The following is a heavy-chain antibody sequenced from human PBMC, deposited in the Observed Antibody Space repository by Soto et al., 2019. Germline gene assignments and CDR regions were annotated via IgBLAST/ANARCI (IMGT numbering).Heavy chain of an antibody. V-gene: IGHV3-7*01. Sequence: EVQLVESGGGLVQPGGSLRLSCAASGFTFSSYWMSWVRQAPGKGLEWVANIKQDGSEKYYVDSVKGRFTIYRDNAKNTLYLKMNSLRAYDPAVYYCARDPNIVATRREIYDNYGMDVWGQGTTVTVSS. J-gene: IGHJ6*02. D-gene: IGHD5-12*01. CDR2: IKQDGSEK. CDR3: ARDPNIVATRREIYDNYGMDV. CDR1: GFTFSSYW.